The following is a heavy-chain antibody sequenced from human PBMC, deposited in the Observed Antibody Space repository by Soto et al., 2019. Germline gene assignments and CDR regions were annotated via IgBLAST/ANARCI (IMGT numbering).Heavy chain of an antibody. J-gene: IGHJ4*02. CDR2: IYTSGAT. CDR1: GSSFSNFY. D-gene: IGHD3-10*01. Sequence: QVHLQESGPGLVKPSETLSLTCSVSGSSFSNFYWSWIRQSAGKGLEWIGRIYTSGATTYNPSLKIRVTMSVDTSQTQMSLNLTLVTAADTAVYYSARGVIQLSYAFDHWGQGILVTVSS. V-gene: IGHV4-4*07. CDR3: ARGVIQLSYAFDH.